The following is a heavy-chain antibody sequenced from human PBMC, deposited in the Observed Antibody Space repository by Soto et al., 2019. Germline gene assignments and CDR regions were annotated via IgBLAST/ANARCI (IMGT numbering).Heavy chain of an antibody. CDR3: ATPNLYYDSSGYSYYFDY. J-gene: IGHJ4*02. D-gene: IGHD3-22*01. Sequence: ASVKVSCKVSGYTLTELSMHWVRQASGKGLEWMGGFDPEDGETIYAQKFQGRVTMTEDTSTDTAYMELSSLRSEDTAVYYCATPNLYYDSSGYSYYFDYWGQGTLVTVSS. CDR1: GYTLTELS. V-gene: IGHV1-24*01. CDR2: FDPEDGET.